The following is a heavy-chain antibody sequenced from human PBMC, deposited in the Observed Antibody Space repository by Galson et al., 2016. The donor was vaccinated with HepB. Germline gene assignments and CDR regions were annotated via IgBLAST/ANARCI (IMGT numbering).Heavy chain of an antibody. Sequence: QSGAEVKKPGESLKISCKSSGYSFTTYWIAWVRQMPGKGLEWMGNIYPGDSDTRYSSSFQGLVTISADKSIRTAYLQWSSLKASDTAMYYFARLGDCSRTSYYGVDYWGQGTLVTGSS. V-gene: IGHV5-51*01. CDR2: IYPGDSDT. CDR1: GYSFTTYW. J-gene: IGHJ4*02. CDR3: ARLGDCSRTSYYGVDY. D-gene: IGHD2-2*01.